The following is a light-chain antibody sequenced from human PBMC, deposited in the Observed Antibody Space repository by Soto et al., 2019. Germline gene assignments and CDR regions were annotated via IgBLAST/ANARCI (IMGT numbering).Light chain of an antibody. Sequence: ETVMTQSPATLSVSPGEGATLSCRASQSVSSKLAWFQQKPGQAPRLLIYGASTRATGIPARFSGSGSGTECTLTISGLQSEDFEVYYCQQYNDWPPFTFGQGTKLEIK. V-gene: IGKV3-15*01. CDR1: QSVSSK. J-gene: IGKJ2*01. CDR3: QQYNDWPPFT. CDR2: GAS.